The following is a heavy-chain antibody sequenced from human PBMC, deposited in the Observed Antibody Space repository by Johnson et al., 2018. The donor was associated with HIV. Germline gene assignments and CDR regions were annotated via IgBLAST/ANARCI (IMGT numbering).Heavy chain of an antibody. J-gene: IGHJ3*02. Sequence: QVQLVESGGGVERPGGSLRLSCAASGFNLSWVRQAPGKGLEWVSAISGSGGSTYYADSVKGRFTISRDNSKNTLYLQMNSLRAEDTAVYYCARGSVAGTYLHDAFDIWGQGTMVTVSS. D-gene: IGHD1/OR15-1a*01. CDR1: GFNL. V-gene: IGHV3-NL1*01. CDR2: ISGSGGST. CDR3: ARGSVAGTYLHDAFDI.